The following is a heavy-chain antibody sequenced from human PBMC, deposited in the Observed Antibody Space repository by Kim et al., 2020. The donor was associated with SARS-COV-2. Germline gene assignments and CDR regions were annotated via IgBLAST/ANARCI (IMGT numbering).Heavy chain of an antibody. CDR2: ISSNGGST. Sequence: GGSLRLSCSASGFTFSSYAMHWVRQAPGKGLEYVSAISSNGGSTYYADSVKGRFTISRDNSKNTLYLQMSSLRAEDTAVYYCVKAYLAGIQLWFHLGGMDVWGQGTTVTVSS. CDR3: VKAYLAGIQLWFHLGGMDV. CDR1: GFTFSSYA. D-gene: IGHD5-18*01. J-gene: IGHJ6*02. V-gene: IGHV3-64D*09.